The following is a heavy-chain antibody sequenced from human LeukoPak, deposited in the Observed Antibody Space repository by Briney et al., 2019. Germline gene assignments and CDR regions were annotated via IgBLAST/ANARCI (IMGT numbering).Heavy chain of an antibody. CDR2: IYYSGST. CDR3: ASHRYYYYMDV. CDR1: GGSISSNSYY. Sequence: SETLSLTCTVSGGSISSNSYYWGWIRQPPGKGLEWIGNIYYSGSTYYNPSLKSRVTISVDTSKNQFSLKLSSVTAADTAVYYCASHRYYYYMDVWGKGTTVTVSS. V-gene: IGHV4-39*07. J-gene: IGHJ6*03.